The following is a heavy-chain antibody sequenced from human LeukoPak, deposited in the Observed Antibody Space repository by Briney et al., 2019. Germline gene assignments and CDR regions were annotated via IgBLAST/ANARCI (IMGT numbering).Heavy chain of an antibody. CDR2: ISYDGSNK. CDR3: ANGYCSSTSCSDAFDI. D-gene: IGHD2-2*01. Sequence: GGSLRLSCAASGFTFSSYGMHWVRQAPGKGLEWLAVISYDGSNKYYADSVKGRFTISRDNPKNTLYLQMNSLRAEDTAVYYCANGYCSSTSCSDAFDIWGQGTMVTVSS. V-gene: IGHV3-30*18. CDR1: GFTFSSYG. J-gene: IGHJ3*02.